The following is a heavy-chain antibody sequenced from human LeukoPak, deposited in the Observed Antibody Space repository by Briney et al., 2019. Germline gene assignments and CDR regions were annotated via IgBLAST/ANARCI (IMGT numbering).Heavy chain of an antibody. CDR3: ARMGTYCSSASCTFFFDY. J-gene: IGHJ4*02. D-gene: IGHD2-2*01. CDR1: GFTFSDYY. CDR2: IDWDDDK. Sequence: LRLSCAASGFTFSDYYMSWIRQPPGKALEWLARIDWDDDKFYSTSLKTRLTISKDTSKNQVVLTMTNMDPVDTATYYCARMGTYCSSASCTFFFDYWGQGTLVTVSS. V-gene: IGHV2-70*04.